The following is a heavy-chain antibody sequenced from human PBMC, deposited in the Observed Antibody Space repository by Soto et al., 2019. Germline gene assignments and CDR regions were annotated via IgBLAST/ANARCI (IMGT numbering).Heavy chain of an antibody. CDR2: ISGSGGST. CDR1: GFTFSSYA. D-gene: IGHD3-9*01. Sequence: LRLSCAASGFTFSSYAMSWVRQAPGQGLEWVSAISGSGGSTYYADSVKGRFTISRDNSKNTLYLQMNSLRAEDTAVYYCAKDNRLLRYCDSRDENWFDPWGQGTLVTVSS. V-gene: IGHV3-23*01. J-gene: IGHJ5*02. CDR3: AKDNRLLRYCDSRDENWFDP.